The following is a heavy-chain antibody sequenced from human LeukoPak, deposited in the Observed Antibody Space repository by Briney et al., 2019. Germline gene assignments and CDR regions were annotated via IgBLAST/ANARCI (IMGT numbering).Heavy chain of an antibody. Sequence: SETLSLTCTVSGGSISSYYWSWIRQPPGKGLEWIGYIYYSGSTNYNPSLKGRVTISVDTSKNQFSLKLSSVTAADTAVYYCARGLGLELRGRRFDPWGQGTLVTVSS. CDR2: IYYSGST. CDR1: GGSISSYY. CDR3: ARGLGLELRGRRFDP. J-gene: IGHJ5*02. D-gene: IGHD1-7*01. V-gene: IGHV4-59*12.